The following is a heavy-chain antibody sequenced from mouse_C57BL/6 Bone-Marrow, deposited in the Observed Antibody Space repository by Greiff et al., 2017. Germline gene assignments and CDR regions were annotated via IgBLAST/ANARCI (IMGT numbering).Heavy chain of an antibody. Sequence: QVQLQQPGAELVKPGASVKMSCKASGYTFTSYWITWVKQRPGQGLEWIGDINPGSGSTNSNEKFKSKATLTVDKSSSTAYMQLSSLTSEDSAVYYCARYLITTVVHWYFDVWGTGTTVTVSS. D-gene: IGHD1-1*01. V-gene: IGHV1-55*01. CDR1: GYTFTSYW. J-gene: IGHJ1*03. CDR2: INPGSGST. CDR3: ARYLITTVVHWYFDV.